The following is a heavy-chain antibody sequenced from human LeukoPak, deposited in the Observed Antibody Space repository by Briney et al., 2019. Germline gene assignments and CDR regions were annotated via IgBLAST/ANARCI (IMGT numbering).Heavy chain of an antibody. CDR3: AKDGQNYDSSGYYLYYYYGMDV. D-gene: IGHD3-22*01. CDR1: GFTFSIFW. V-gene: IGHV3-74*01. J-gene: IGHJ6*02. Sequence: GGSLRLSCAASGFTFSIFWMHWVRRAPGKGPVWVSRINSDGSSTDYADSVKGRFTVSRDNAKNTLYLQKNSLRAEDTAVYYCAKDGQNYDSSGYYLYYYYGMDVWGQGTTVTVSS. CDR2: INSDGSST.